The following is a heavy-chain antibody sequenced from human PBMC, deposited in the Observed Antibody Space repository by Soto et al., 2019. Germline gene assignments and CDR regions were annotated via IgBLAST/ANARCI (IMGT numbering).Heavy chain of an antibody. CDR1: GFTCSSYG. CDR2: IWYDGSNK. Sequence: QVQLVESGGGVVQPGRSLRLSCAASGFTCSSYGMHWVRQAPGKGLEWVAVIWYDGSNKYYADSVKGRFTISRDNSKNTLYLQMNSLRAEDTAVYYCARGKTIFGVVMPDYWGQGTLVTVSS. CDR3: ARGKTIFGVVMPDY. J-gene: IGHJ4*02. D-gene: IGHD3-3*01. V-gene: IGHV3-33*01.